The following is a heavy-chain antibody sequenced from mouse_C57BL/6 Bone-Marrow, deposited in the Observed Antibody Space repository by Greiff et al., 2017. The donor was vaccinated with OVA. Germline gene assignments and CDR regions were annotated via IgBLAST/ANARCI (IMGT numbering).Heavy chain of an antibody. CDR3: ARVANWDVHWYFDV. V-gene: IGHV1-26*01. CDR1: GYTFTDYY. J-gene: IGHJ1*03. D-gene: IGHD4-1*01. CDR2: INPNNGGT. Sequence: VQLQQSGPELVKPGASVKISCKASGYTFTDYYMNWVKQSHGKSLEWIGDINPNNGGTSYNQKFKGKATLTVDKSSSTAYMELRILTSEDSAVYYCARVANWDVHWYFDVGGTGTTVTVSS.